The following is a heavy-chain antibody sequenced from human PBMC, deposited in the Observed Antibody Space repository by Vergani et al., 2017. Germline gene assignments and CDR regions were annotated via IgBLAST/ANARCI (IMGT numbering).Heavy chain of an antibody. CDR1: GYTFSNYY. D-gene: IGHD3-10*01. V-gene: IGHV1-46*01. CDR2: INPSGGHT. CDR3: ARDRNGYYGSGAYYYGMDV. Sequence: QVQVVQSGAEVKKSGASVKVSCKTSGYTFSNYYMHWVRQAPGQGLEWMGIINPSGGHTNYAQKFQGRVTMTRDTSTSTVYMELSSLRSEDTAIYYCARDRNGYYGSGAYYYGMDVWGQGTTVTVSS. J-gene: IGHJ6*02.